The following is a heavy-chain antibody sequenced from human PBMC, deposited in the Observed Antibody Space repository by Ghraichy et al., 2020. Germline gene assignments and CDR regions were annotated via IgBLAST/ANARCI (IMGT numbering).Heavy chain of an antibody. CDR3: AGRMEMATMDY. V-gene: IGHV1-69*10. CDR2: IIPIIGIA. CDR1: GDTFSSYA. D-gene: IGHD5-24*01. J-gene: IGHJ4*02. Sequence: SVKVSCKASGDTFSSYAISWVRQAPGQGLEWMGGIIPIIGIANYAQKFQGRVTITADKSTSTAYMELSSLRSEDTAVYYCAGRMEMATMDYWGQGTLVTVSS.